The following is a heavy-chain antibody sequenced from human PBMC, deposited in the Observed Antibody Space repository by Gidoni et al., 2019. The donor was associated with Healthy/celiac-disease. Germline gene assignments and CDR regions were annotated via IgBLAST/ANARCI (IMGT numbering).Heavy chain of an antibody. CDR3: ARERITMVRGNFDY. J-gene: IGHJ4*02. CDR2: SIPSLGIA. V-gene: IGHV1-69*08. D-gene: IGHD3-10*01. Sequence: QVQLVQSGAEVKKPGSSVKVSCKASGGTFSSYTSSWVRQAPGQGLELMGRSIPSLGIANYAQKFQGRVTITADKSTSTAYMELSSLRSEDTAVYYCARERITMVRGNFDYWGQGTLVTVSS. CDR1: GGTFSSYT.